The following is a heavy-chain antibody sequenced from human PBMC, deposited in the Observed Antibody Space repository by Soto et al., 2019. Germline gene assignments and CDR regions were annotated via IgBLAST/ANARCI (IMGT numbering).Heavy chain of an antibody. CDR3: AKSHGDYYYYYYYGMDV. CDR2: INPSGGST. CDR1: GYTFTSYY. V-gene: IGHV1-46*01. Sequence: ASVKVSCKASGYTFTSYYMHWVRQAPGQGLEWMGIINPSGGSTSYAQKFQGRVTMTRDTSTSTVYMELSSLRSEDTAVYYCAKSHGDYYYYYYYGMDVWGQGTTATVSS. D-gene: IGHD4-17*01. J-gene: IGHJ6*02.